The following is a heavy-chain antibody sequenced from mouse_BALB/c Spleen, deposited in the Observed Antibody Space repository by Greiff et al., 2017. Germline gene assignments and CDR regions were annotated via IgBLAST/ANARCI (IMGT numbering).Heavy chain of an antibody. V-gene: IGHV1S81*02. CDR1: GYTFTSYY. J-gene: IGHJ3*01. Sequence: QVQLKQPGAELVKPGASVKLSCKASGYTFTSYYMYWVKQRPGQGLEWIGGINPSNGGTNFNEKFKSKATLTVDKSSSTAYMQLSSLTSEDSAVYYCTAHRSFAYWGQGTLVTVSA. D-gene: IGHD2-14*01. CDR3: TAHRSFAY. CDR2: INPSNGGT.